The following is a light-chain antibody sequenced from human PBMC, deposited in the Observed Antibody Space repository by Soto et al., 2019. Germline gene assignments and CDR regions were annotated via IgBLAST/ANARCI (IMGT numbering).Light chain of an antibody. CDR3: QQYYSYPIT. V-gene: IGKV1-8*01. CDR1: QGISSY. CDR2: AAS. J-gene: IGKJ5*01. Sequence: QSPSSLSASTGDRVTITCRASQGISSYLAWYQQKPGKAPKLLIYAASTLQSGVPSRFSGSGSGTDFTLTISCLQSEDFATYYCQQYYSYPITFGQGTRLEIK.